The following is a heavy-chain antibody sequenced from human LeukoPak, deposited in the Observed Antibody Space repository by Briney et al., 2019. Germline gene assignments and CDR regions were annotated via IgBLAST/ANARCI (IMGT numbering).Heavy chain of an antibody. Sequence: PSETLSLPCAVSGYSISSGYYGGCIRQPPGKGLEWIGSIYHSGSTYYNPSLKSRVTISVDTSKNQFSLKLSSVTAADTAVYYCARHRETAMFDYCGQGNLVTVSS. CDR3: ARHRETAMFDY. D-gene: IGHD5-18*01. J-gene: IGHJ4*02. V-gene: IGHV4-38-2*01. CDR1: GYSISSGYY. CDR2: IYHSGST.